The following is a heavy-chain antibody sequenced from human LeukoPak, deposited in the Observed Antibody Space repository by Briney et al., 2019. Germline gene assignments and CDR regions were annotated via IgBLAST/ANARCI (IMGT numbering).Heavy chain of an antibody. D-gene: IGHD6-19*01. CDR1: GDSISSGGYS. CDR3: ARTSSGWPFDY. J-gene: IGHJ4*02. V-gene: IGHV4-30-2*01. Sequence: SETLSLTCAVSGDSISSGGYSWSWIRQPPGKGLEWIGYIYHSGSTYYNPSLKSRVTISVDRSKNQFSLKLSSVTAADTAVYYCARTSSGWPFDYWGQGTLVTVSS. CDR2: IYHSGST.